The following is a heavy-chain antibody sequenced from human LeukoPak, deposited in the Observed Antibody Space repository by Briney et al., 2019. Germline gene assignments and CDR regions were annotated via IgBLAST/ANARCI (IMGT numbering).Heavy chain of an antibody. D-gene: IGHD6-6*01. J-gene: IGHJ4*02. CDR1: GGSFSGYY. V-gene: IGHV4-34*01. CDR3: AREPYSSSSMELVY. Sequence: SETLSLTCAVYGGSFSGYYWSWIRQPPGKGLEWIGEINHSGSTNYNPFLKSRVTISVDTSKNQFSLKLSSVTAADTAVYYCAREPYSSSSMELVYWGQGTLVTVSS. CDR2: INHSGST.